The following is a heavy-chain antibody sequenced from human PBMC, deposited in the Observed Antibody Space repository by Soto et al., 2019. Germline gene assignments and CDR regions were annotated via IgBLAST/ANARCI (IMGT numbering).Heavy chain of an antibody. CDR1: GFTFSNFA. Sequence: GGSLRLSCTASGFTFSNFAMSWVRQAPGKGLESVSAIGGSGDGTYYADSVKGRFTISRDNSKNTLYLQMNSLRAEDTAVYYCAKELGLYYYDSGSYYPALDYWGRGTVVTVSS. D-gene: IGHD3-10*01. CDR2: IGGSGDGT. V-gene: IGHV3-23*01. CDR3: AKELGLYYYDSGSYYPALDY. J-gene: IGHJ4*02.